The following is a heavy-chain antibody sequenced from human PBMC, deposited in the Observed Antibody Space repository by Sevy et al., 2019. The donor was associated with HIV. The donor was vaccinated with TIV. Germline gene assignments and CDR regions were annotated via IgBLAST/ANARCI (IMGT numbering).Heavy chain of an antibody. CDR1: GFAFDDYG. CDR2: IKWNGGKT. V-gene: IGHV3-20*04. CDR3: ARGGELPRYYDTSEGHFEH. D-gene: IGHD3-22*01. Sequence: GGSLRLSCSASGFAFDDYGMSWVRRVPVKGLEWVSSIKWNGGKTHYADFARGRFTISRDNAKNSLYLKMNSLIDEDTAFYYCARGGELPRYYDTSEGHFEHWGQGTLVTVSS. J-gene: IGHJ4*02.